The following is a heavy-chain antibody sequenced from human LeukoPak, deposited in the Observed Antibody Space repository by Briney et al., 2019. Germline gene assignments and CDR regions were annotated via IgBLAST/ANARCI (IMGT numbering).Heavy chain of an antibody. Sequence: GGSLRLSCAASGFTFSSYAMNWVRQAPGKGLEWVSTISGSAGSTHYADSVKGRFTISSDNSKNTLYLQMNSLRAEDTAVYYCARFIAVAGNLVDYWGQGTLVTVSS. CDR1: GFTFSSYA. CDR3: ARFIAVAGNLVDY. CDR2: ISGSAGST. D-gene: IGHD6-19*01. V-gene: IGHV3-23*01. J-gene: IGHJ4*02.